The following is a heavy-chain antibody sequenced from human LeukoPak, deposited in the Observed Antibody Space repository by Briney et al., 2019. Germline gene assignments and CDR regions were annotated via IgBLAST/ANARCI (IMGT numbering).Heavy chain of an antibody. D-gene: IGHD3-10*01. Sequence: GGSLRLSCAASGFTLSTYWMHWVRQAPGKGLERVGRIRSKANNYATAYAASVKGRFTISRDDLKNTAYLQMNSLKTEDTAVYYCSPGGSSGDYWGQGTLVTVSS. J-gene: IGHJ4*02. CDR2: IRSKANNYAT. V-gene: IGHV3-73*01. CDR3: SPGGSSGDY. CDR1: GFTLSTYW.